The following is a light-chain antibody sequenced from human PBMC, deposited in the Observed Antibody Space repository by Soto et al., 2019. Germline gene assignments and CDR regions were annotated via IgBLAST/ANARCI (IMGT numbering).Light chain of an antibody. CDR3: QQYSNSPLT. CDR1: ETVTNNY. Sequence: EVVLTQSPGSLSLSPGDSATLSCRANETVTNNYLAWYQQRPGQAPRLLIFVASSRATGIPDRFRGSGSGTDFTLTITRLEPEDFAVYYCQQYSNSPLTFGGGTKVEIK. J-gene: IGKJ4*01. V-gene: IGKV3-20*01. CDR2: VAS.